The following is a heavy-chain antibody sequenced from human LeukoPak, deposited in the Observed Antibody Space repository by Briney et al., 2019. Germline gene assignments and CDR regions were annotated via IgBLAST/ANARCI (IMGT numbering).Heavy chain of an antibody. CDR2: IYYSGST. J-gene: IGHJ3*02. CDR3: ARVGGYSYGYGDAFDI. D-gene: IGHD5-18*01. Sequence: SETLSLTCTVSGDSISSGAYYWSWIRQHPGKGLEWIGYIYYSGSTYYNPSLKSRVTISVDTSKNQFSLKLSSVTAADTAVYYCARVGGYSYGYGDAFDIWGQGTMVTVSS. CDR1: GDSISSGAYY. V-gene: IGHV4-31*03.